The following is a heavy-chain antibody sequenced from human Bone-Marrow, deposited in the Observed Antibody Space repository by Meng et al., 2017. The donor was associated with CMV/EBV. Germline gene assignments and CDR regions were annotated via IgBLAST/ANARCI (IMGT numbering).Heavy chain of an antibody. Sequence: SVKVSCKASGGTFSSYAISWVRQAPGQGLEWMGGIIPIFGTANYAQKFQGRVTITTDESTSTAYMELSSLRSEDTAVYYCARGVPAAIRREGYYGMDVWGQGTTVTVS. D-gene: IGHD2-2*02. V-gene: IGHV1-69*05. CDR1: GGTFSSYA. CDR2: IIPIFGTA. J-gene: IGHJ6*02. CDR3: ARGVPAAIRREGYYGMDV.